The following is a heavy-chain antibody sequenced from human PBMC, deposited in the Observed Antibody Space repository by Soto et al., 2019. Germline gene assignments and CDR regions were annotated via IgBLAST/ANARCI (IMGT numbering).Heavy chain of an antibody. V-gene: IGHV3-30*18. Sequence: QVQLVESGGGVVQPGWSLRLSCAASGFSISDYGMEWVRQAPGKGLEWVALISYDGSNTYYADSVKGRFTISRDNSKATLFLQMTGLRREDTAVYYCAKGAGDRLSLGMDVWGQGTTVTVSS. CDR2: ISYDGSNT. CDR1: GFSISDYG. J-gene: IGHJ6*02. D-gene: IGHD1-26*01. CDR3: AKGAGDRLSLGMDV.